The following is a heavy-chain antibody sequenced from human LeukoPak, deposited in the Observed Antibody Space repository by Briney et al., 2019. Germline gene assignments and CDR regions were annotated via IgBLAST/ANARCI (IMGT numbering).Heavy chain of an antibody. J-gene: IGHJ4*02. D-gene: IGHD6-13*01. CDR2: IWYDGSNK. CDR3: ARDRGSNWYHYFDY. V-gene: IGHV3-33*01. CDR1: GFTFSSYG. Sequence: QPGGSLRLSCAASGFTFSSYGMHWVRQAPGKGLEWVAVIWYDGSNKYYADSVKGRFTISRDNSKNTLYLQMNSLRAEDTAVYYCARDRGSNWYHYFDYWGQGTLVTVSS.